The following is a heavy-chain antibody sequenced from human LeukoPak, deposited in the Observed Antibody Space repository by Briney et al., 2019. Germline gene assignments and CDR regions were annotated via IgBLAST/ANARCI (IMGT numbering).Heavy chain of an antibody. CDR3: ARGYYYDSSGYLGAFDI. J-gene: IGHJ3*02. D-gene: IGHD3-22*01. Sequence: GGSLRLSCAASGFIFSNYALHWVRQAPGEGLEWVAVISYDGSNKYYADSVKGRFSISRDNSKNTVYLQMNSLRAEDTAVYYCARGYYYDSSGYLGAFDIWGQGTMVTVSS. V-gene: IGHV3-30-3*01. CDR2: ISYDGSNK. CDR1: GFIFSNYA.